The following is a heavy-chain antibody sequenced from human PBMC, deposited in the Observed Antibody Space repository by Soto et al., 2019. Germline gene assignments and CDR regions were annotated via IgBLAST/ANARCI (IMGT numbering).Heavy chain of an antibody. CDR2: VAYSGGT. V-gene: IGHV4-31*03. Sequence: QVQLQESGPGLVKPSQTLSLTCTVSGGSITRGGSYWSWIRQHPEKGLEWIGYVAYSGGTYYNPSLKSRVTFLVDMSNNLLSLRLRSVPAADTAVYYCARSWLEYNWFDSWGQGTLVTVSS. CDR3: ARSWLEYNWFDS. J-gene: IGHJ5*01. CDR1: GGSITRGGSY. D-gene: IGHD5-12*01.